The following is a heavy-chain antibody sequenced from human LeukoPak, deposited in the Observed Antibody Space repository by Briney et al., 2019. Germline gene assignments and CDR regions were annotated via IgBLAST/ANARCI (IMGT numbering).Heavy chain of an antibody. CDR3: ATRASGYYPTPSWFDP. CDR2: IYYSGST. V-gene: IGHV4-39*01. CDR1: GGSISSSSYY. D-gene: IGHD5-12*01. Sequence: PSETLSLTCTVSGGSISSSSYYWGWIRQPPGKGLEWIGSIYYSGSTYYNPSLKSRVTISVDTSKNQFSLKLSSVTAADTAVYYCATRASGYYPTPSWFDPWGQGTLVTVSS. J-gene: IGHJ5*02.